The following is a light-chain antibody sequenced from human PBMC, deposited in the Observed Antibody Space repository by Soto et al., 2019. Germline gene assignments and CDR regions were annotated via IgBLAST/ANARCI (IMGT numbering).Light chain of an antibody. CDR2: DVK. Sequence: QSVLTQPRSVSGSPGQSVTLSCTGTSSDVGGYNYVTWYQQYPGKAPKVMIYDVKTPPSGVPDRLSGSKSGNTASLTISGLHADDAADYYCCSYAGDYTFVFGTGTKVTV. CDR1: SSDVGGYNY. J-gene: IGLJ1*01. CDR3: CSYAGDYTFV. V-gene: IGLV2-11*01.